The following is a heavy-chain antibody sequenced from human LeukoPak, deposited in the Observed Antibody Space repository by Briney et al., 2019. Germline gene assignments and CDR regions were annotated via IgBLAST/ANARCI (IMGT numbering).Heavy chain of an antibody. CDR3: ARQPSLSYCSSGTCWFDS. Sequence: GSLRLSCAASGFTFSSYWMSWVRQPPGKGLEWIGSILYTGRTYYNPSLKSRVTISVDTSKNQFSLKLNSVTAADAALYYCARQPSLSYCSSGTCWFDSWGQGTLVTVSS. V-gene: IGHV4-39*01. CDR2: ILYTGRT. CDR1: GFTFSSYW. J-gene: IGHJ5*01. D-gene: IGHD2-15*01.